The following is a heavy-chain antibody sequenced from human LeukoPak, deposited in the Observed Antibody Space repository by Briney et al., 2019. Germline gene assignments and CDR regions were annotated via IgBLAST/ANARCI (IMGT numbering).Heavy chain of an antibody. J-gene: IGHJ4*02. V-gene: IGHV3-7*01. CDR2: IKQDGSEK. Sequence: QPGGSLRLSCAASGFTFSNYWMSWVRQAPGKGLEWVANIKQDGSEKYYVDSVKGRFAISRDNAKNSLYLQMNSLRAEDTAVYYCARETHYDSSGYHNDYWGQGTLVTVSS. D-gene: IGHD3-22*01. CDR3: ARETHYDSSGYHNDY. CDR1: GFTFSNYW.